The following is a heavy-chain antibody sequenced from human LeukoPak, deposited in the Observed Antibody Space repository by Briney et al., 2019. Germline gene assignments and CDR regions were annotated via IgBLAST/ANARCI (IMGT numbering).Heavy chain of an antibody. V-gene: IGHV3-48*03. CDR3: ARDPGGSWPIDY. Sequence: GGSLRLSCAASGFTFSSYEMNWVRQAPGKGLEWVSYISSSGSTIYYADSVKGRFTISRDNAKNSLYLQMNSLRAEDTAVYYCARDPGGSWPIDYWGQGTLVSVSS. J-gene: IGHJ4*02. CDR2: ISSSGSTI. CDR1: GFTFSSYE. D-gene: IGHD6-13*01.